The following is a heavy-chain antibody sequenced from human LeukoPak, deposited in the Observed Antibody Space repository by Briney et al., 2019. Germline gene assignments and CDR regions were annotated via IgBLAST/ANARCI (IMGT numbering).Heavy chain of an antibody. J-gene: IGHJ4*02. V-gene: IGHV3-66*01. CDR1: EFIVTTNY. CDR2: IYSGGTI. D-gene: IGHD3-22*01. Sequence: GGSLRLSCAAPEFIVTTNYMSWVRQAPGKGLEWVSTIYSGGTIYYADSVKGRFFISRDTSKTTVYLQMKSLRVEDTAVYYCARAPDSYESGGPLFSYWGQGTLVTVSS. CDR3: ARAPDSYESGGPLFSY.